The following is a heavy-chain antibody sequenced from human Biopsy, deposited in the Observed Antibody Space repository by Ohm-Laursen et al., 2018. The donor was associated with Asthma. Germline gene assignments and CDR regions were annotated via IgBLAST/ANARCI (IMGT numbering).Heavy chain of an antibody. D-gene: IGHD1-1*01. CDR1: GFSFSNFA. CDR3: VRDGTVDAFDI. V-gene: IGHV3-30*01. J-gene: IGHJ3*02. CDR2: ISKDASTQ. Sequence: SLRLSCTASGFSFSNFAIHWVRQAPGKGLEWVGVISKDASTQDYADSVKGRFTMARDNSKNTLDLQMNSLREEDTAVYYCVRDGTVDAFDIWGQGTVVSVSS.